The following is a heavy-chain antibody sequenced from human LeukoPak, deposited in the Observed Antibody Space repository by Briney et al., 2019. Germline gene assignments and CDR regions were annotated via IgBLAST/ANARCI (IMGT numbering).Heavy chain of an antibody. Sequence: GGSLRLSWTASGFPFIEYSMNWVRQVPGKGLEWISYIGIDSGNTKYADSVRGRFTISADKAKYSLYLQMNSLRVEDTAVYYCARDHNYAFDNWGQGTLVSVAS. CDR3: ARDHNYAFDN. V-gene: IGHV3-48*01. CDR1: GFPFIEYS. J-gene: IGHJ4*02. D-gene: IGHD1-1*01. CDR2: IGIDSGNT.